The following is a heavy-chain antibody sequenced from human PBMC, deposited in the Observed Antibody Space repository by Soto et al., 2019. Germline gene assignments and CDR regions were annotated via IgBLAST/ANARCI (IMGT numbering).Heavy chain of an antibody. V-gene: IGHV5-10-1*01. CDR3: ARQLPGKLDV. D-gene: IGHD1-1*01. CDR1: GYIFSNYL. Sequence: GESLKISCQGSGYIFSNYLITWVRQMPGKGLEWMGRIDPGDSDTNYSPSFQGHVTMSSDKSINTAFLQWSSLEASDTAIYYCARQLPGKLDVWGQGTTVTVSS. J-gene: IGHJ6*02. CDR2: IDPGDSDT.